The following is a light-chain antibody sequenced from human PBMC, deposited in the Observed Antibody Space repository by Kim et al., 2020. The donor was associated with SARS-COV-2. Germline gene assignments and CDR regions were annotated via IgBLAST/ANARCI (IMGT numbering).Light chain of an antibody. CDR1: QSVSSN. J-gene: IGKJ1*01. V-gene: IGKV3-15*01. Sequence: VSPGRRATLSCGASQSVSSNLAWYQQKPGQAPRLLIYGASTRATGIPARFSGSGSGSEFTLTISSLQSEDFAVYYCQQYINWPRTFGQGTKVDIK. CDR2: GAS. CDR3: QQYINWPRT.